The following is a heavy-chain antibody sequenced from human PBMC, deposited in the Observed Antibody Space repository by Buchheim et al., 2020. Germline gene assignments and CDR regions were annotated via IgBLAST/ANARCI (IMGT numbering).Heavy chain of an antibody. Sequence: EVQVLESGGGLVQPGGSLRLSCAASGFTFSTHAMSWVRQAPGKGLEWVSGISATGGTTYYADSVKGQFTISRDNSKNTLSLQMNSLRAEDTAVYYCAKGGSEYYYYMDVWGKGTT. CDR3: AKGGSEYYYYMDV. J-gene: IGHJ6*03. CDR2: ISATGGTT. V-gene: IGHV3-23*01. CDR1: GFTFSTHA. D-gene: IGHD3-16*01.